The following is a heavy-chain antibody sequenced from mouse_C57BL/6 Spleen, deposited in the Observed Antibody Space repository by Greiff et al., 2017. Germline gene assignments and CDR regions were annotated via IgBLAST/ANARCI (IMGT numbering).Heavy chain of an antibody. CDR2: ISNGGGST. D-gene: IGHD1-1*01. CDR1: GFTFSDYY. Sequence: EVQGVESGGGLVQPGGSLKLSCAASGFTFSDYYMYWVRQTPEKRLEWVAYISNGGGSTYYPDTVKGRFTISRDNAKNTLYLQMSRLKSEDTAMYYCARQGYYGSSYGDFDYWGQGTTLTGS. J-gene: IGHJ2*01. CDR3: ARQGYYGSSYGDFDY. V-gene: IGHV5-12*01.